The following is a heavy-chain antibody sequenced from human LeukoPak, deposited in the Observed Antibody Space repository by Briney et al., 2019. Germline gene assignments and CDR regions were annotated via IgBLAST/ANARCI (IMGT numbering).Heavy chain of an antibody. CDR1: GFTFSSYS. J-gene: IGHJ4*02. CDR3: AGDTAMVRGVIIAY. D-gene: IGHD3-10*01. V-gene: IGHV3-21*01. CDR2: ISSSSSYI. Sequence: GGSLRLSCAASGFTFSSYSMNWVRQAPGKGLEWVSSISSSSSYIYYADSVKGRFTISRDNAKNSLYLQMNSLRAEDTAVYYCAGDTAMVRGVIIAYWGQGTLVTVSS.